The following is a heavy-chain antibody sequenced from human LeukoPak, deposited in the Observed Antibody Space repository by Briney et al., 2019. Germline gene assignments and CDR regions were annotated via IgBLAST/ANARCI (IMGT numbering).Heavy chain of an antibody. Sequence: SVKVSCKASGGTFSSYAISWVRQAPGQGLEWMGGISPIFGTANYAQKFQGRVTITADKSTSTAYMELSSLRSEDTAVYYCAADAGVVGATTVDYWGQGTLVTVSS. CDR1: GGTFSSYA. CDR3: AADAGVVGATTVDY. J-gene: IGHJ4*02. V-gene: IGHV1-69*06. D-gene: IGHD1-26*01. CDR2: ISPIFGTA.